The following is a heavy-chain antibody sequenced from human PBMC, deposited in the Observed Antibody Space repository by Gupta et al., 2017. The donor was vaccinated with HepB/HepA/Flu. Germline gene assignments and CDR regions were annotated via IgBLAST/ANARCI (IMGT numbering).Heavy chain of an antibody. CDR3: AKDPLRCSGGSCYPDYYFDY. CDR2: ISGSGGST. J-gene: IGHJ4*02. D-gene: IGHD2-15*01. Sequence: EVQLLESGGGLVQPGGSLRLSCAASGFTFSSYAMSWVRQAPGKGLEWVSAISGSGGSTYYADSVKGRFTISRDNSKNTLYLQMNSLRAEDTAVYYCAKDPLRCSGGSCYPDYYFDYWGQGTLVTVSS. V-gene: IGHV3-23*01. CDR1: GFTFSSYA.